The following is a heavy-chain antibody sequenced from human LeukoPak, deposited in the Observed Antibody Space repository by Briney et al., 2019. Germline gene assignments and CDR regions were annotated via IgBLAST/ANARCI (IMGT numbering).Heavy chain of an antibody. CDR2: INQGGSES. D-gene: IGHD4-11*01. CDR3: TKGRSNHY. J-gene: IGHJ4*02. Sequence: PGGSLRVSCAASGFTFSDFWVGWVRQAPGQGLEWVANINQGGSESYYVDSVKGRFTIPRDNAKKSLFLQLNSLRAEDTAVYYCTKGRSNHYWGQGTLVTVST. V-gene: IGHV3-7*01. CDR1: GFTFSDFW.